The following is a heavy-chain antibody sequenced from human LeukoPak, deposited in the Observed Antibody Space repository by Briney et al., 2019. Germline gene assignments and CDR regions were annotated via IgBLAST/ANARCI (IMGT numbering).Heavy chain of an antibody. J-gene: IGHJ5*02. CDR1: GGSFSGFF. V-gene: IGHV4-34*01. CDR2: INRRGTT. Sequence: PSETLSLTCGVSGGSFSGFFWTWIRQSPGRGLEWIGEINRRGTTYDNPSVESRLALSLDTSRNQFFLNLTSVIAADTAVYFCARGGTTYFSGSATHPWGQGTLVTVSS. CDR3: ARGGTTYFSGSATHP. D-gene: IGHD3-10*01.